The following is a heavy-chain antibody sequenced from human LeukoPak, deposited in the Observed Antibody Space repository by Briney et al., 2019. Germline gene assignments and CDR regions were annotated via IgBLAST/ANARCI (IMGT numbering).Heavy chain of an antibody. CDR3: AREWETDAFDI. Sequence: PGGSLRLSCAASGFTFSSYAMHWVRQAPGKGLEWVSGINWNGGSTGYADSVKGRFTISRDNAKNSLYLQMNSLRAEDTALYYCAREWETDAFDIWGQGTMVTVSS. D-gene: IGHD1-26*01. CDR2: INWNGGST. J-gene: IGHJ3*02. V-gene: IGHV3-20*04. CDR1: GFTFSSYA.